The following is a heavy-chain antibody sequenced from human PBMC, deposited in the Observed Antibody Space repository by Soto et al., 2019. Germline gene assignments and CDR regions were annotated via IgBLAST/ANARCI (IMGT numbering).Heavy chain of an antibody. CDR2: ISYDGSNK. J-gene: IGHJ6*02. Sequence: PGGSLRLSCAASGFTFSSYAMHWVRQAPGKGLEWVAVISYDGSNKYYADSVKGRFTISRDNSKNTLYLQMNSLRAEDTAVYYCARASQDIVVVPAALPYYYYGMDVWGQGTTVTVSS. V-gene: IGHV3-30-3*01. CDR3: ARASQDIVVVPAALPYYYYGMDV. D-gene: IGHD2-2*02. CDR1: GFTFSSYA.